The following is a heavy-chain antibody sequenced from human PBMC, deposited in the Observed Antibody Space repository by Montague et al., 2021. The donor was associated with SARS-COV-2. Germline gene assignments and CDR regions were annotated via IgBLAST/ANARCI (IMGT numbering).Heavy chain of an antibody. CDR3: ATITLGYCTNGVCQPPDY. J-gene: IGHJ4*02. CDR2: IYYSGST. CDR1: GGSISSSSYY. Sequence: SETLSLTCTVSGGSISSSSYYWGWIRQPPGKGLEWIGSIYYSGSTYYNPSLKSRVTISVDTSKNQFSLKLSSVTAADTAVYYCATITLGYCTNGVCQPPDYWGQGTLVTGSS. D-gene: IGHD2-8*01. V-gene: IGHV4-39*01.